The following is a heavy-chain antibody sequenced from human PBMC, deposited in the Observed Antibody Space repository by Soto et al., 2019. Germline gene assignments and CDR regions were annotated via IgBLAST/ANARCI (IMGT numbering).Heavy chain of an antibody. D-gene: IGHD3-16*01. CDR1: GGSFSGYY. CDR2: IYFAGTT. CDR3: ARLGAYFQALDS. V-gene: IGHV4-59*08. J-gene: IGHJ4*02. Sequence: SETLSLTCAVYGGSFSGYYWTWIRQPPGKGLEWIGYIYFAGTTTYNPSLNSRVTISLDASKNRFSLRLTSVTAADTAVYYCARLGAYFQALDSWGQGTLVTVS.